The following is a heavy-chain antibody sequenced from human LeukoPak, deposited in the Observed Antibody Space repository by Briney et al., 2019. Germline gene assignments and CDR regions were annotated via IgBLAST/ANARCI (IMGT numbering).Heavy chain of an antibody. V-gene: IGHV3-23*01. CDR2: ISGLGDKQ. J-gene: IGHJ4*01. CDR1: GFSFNSYA. CDR3: AKDSSAWYFYFDS. Sequence: PGGSLRLSCAGSGFSFNSYALHWVRQAPGKGLEWVSGISGLGDKQYYAASVKGRFTISRDNSKNTVYLDMNSLRVEETGIYYCAKDSSAWYFYFDSWGQGTPVTVSS. D-gene: IGHD6-13*01.